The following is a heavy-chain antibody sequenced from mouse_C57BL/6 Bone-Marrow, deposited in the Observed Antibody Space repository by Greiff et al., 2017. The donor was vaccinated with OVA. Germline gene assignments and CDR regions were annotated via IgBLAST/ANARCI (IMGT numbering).Heavy chain of an antibody. D-gene: IGHD4-1*01. CDR2: ISNGGGST. CDR3: ARRNWAYAMDY. V-gene: IGHV5-12*01. CDR1: GFTFSDYY. J-gene: IGHJ4*01. Sequence: DVKLVESGGGLVQPGGSLKLSCAASGFTFSDYYMYWVRQTPEKRLEWVAYISNGGGSTYYPDTVKGRFTISRDNAKNTLYLQMSRLKSEDTAMYYCARRNWAYAMDYWGQGTSVTVSS.